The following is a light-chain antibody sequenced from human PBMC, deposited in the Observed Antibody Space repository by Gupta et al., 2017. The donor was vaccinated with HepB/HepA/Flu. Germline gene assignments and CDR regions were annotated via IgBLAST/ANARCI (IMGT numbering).Light chain of an antibody. CDR3: LQYNSWWT. J-gene: IGKJ1*01. V-gene: IGKV1-5*03. CDR1: QRIDDW. Sequence: DIQVTQSPSTLSASVGDRVTIACRASQRIDDWLAWYQHKPGKAPKLLIYKASNLESGVPSRFSGGGFGTEFTLTISNLQPDDFATYYCLQYNSWWTFGQGTKVETK. CDR2: KAS.